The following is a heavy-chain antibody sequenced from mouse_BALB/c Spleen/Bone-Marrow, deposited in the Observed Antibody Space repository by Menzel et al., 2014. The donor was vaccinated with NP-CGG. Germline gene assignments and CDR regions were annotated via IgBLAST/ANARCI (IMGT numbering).Heavy chain of an antibody. CDR2: ISSGGGNT. D-gene: IGHD2-4*01. CDR1: GFTFSSYT. V-gene: IGHV5-9*03. Sequence: EVHLVESGGGLVKPGGSLKLSCAASGFTFSSYTMSWVRQTPEKRLEWVATISSGGGNTYYPDSVKGRFTISRDNAKNNLYLQMSSLRSEDTALYYCARYMITTRYFDYWGQGTTLTVSS. J-gene: IGHJ2*01. CDR3: ARYMITTRYFDY.